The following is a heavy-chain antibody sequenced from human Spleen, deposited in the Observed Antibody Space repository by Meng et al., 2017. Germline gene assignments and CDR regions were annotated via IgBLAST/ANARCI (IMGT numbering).Heavy chain of an antibody. J-gene: IGHJ4*02. Sequence: GESLKISCAASGFSFSTSWMSWVRQAPGKGLEWVANINEDGSVKSYVDSVKGRFIISRDNGKKSLFLQMNGLKVEDTAVYYCARDREALFDYWGRGTLVTVSS. CDR1: GFSFSTSW. CDR3: ARDREALFDY. V-gene: IGHV3-7*01. CDR2: INEDGSVK.